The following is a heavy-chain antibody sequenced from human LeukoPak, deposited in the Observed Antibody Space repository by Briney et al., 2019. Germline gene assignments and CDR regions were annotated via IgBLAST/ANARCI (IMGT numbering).Heavy chain of an antibody. CDR2: INPNSGGT. CDR1: GYTFTGYY. V-gene: IGHV1-2*02. J-gene: IGHJ4*02. CDR3: ARVPGLSPAKSEYYFDY. Sequence: GASVKVSCKASGYTFTGYYMHWVRQAPGQRLEWMGWINPNSGGTNYAQKFQGRVTMTRDTSISTAYMELSRLRSDDTAVYYCARVPGLSPAKSEYYFDYWGQGTLVTVSS.